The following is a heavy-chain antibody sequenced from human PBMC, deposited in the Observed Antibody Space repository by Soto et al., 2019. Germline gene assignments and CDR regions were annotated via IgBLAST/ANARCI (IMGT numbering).Heavy chain of an antibody. V-gene: IGHV3-7*01. J-gene: IGHJ5*02. CDR1: GFTFSSYW. Sequence: GGSLSLSCAASGFTFSSYWMSWVRQAPGKGLEWVANIKQDGSEKYYVDSVKGRFTISRDNAKNSLYLQMNSLRAEDTAVYYCARGVSTFWFDPWGQGTLVTVSS. CDR2: IKQDGSEK. CDR3: ARGVSTFWFDP.